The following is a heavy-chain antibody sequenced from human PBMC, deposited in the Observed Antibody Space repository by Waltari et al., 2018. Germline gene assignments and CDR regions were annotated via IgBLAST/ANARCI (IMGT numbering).Heavy chain of an antibody. D-gene: IGHD3-16*02. CDR2: IYQDGRT. CDR1: GESFSGLY. V-gene: IGHV4-34*01. J-gene: IGHJ6*03. CDR3: ARAPFGGYDYVGGTYRYFYYYMDV. Sequence: QVRLQQWGTGLLKPSETLSLTCAVYGESFSGLYWSWIRQPPGKGLEWIGEIYQDGRTNYNPSLKGRVTMSVDTSKNQFSLNLRSVTAADTAVYYCARAPFGGYDYVGGTYRYFYYYMDVWGKGTTVAVSS.